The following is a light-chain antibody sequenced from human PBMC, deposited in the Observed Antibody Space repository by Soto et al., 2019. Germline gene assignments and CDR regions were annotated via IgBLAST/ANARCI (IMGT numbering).Light chain of an antibody. J-gene: IGKJ1*01. V-gene: IGKV3-15*01. CDR2: GAS. Sequence: EMVMTQSPATLSVSLGERATLSCRASQSVSTKLVWYQQKPGQAPRHLIYGASTRATGIPARFSGSGSGTEFTLTISSLQSEDFAVYYCQQHDQGWTFGQGTKVEIK. CDR3: QQHDQGWT. CDR1: QSVSTK.